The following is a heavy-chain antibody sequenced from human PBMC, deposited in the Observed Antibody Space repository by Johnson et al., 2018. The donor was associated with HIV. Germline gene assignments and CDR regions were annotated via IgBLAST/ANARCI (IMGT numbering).Heavy chain of an antibody. CDR3: ARGARGYLEWLLSGHAFDI. CDR2: IWYDGSNK. D-gene: IGHD3-3*01. Sequence: QVQLVESGGGVVQPGRSLRLSCTASGFTFSSYGIHWVRQAPGKGLEWVALIWYDGSNKYYVDSVKGRFTISRDNAKNSLYLQMNSLRAEDTAVYYCARGARGYLEWLLSGHAFDIWGQGTMVTVSS. V-gene: IGHV3-33*01. CDR1: GFTFSSYG. J-gene: IGHJ3*02.